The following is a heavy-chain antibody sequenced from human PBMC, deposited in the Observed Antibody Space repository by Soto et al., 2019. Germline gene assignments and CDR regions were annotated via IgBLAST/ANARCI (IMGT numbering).Heavy chain of an antibody. D-gene: IGHD3-3*01. J-gene: IGHJ5*02. Sequence: SETLSLTCTVSGGSISSGDYYWSWIRQPPGKGLEWIGYIYYSGSTYYNPSLKSRVTISVDTSKNQFSLKLSSVTAADTAVYYCARWVRVLRFLEWLNWFDPWGQGTLVTVSS. CDR2: IYYSGST. V-gene: IGHV4-30-4*01. CDR3: ARWVRVLRFLEWLNWFDP. CDR1: GGSISSGDYY.